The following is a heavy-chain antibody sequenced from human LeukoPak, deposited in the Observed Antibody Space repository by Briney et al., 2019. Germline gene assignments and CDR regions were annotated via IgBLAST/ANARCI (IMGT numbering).Heavy chain of an antibody. J-gene: IGHJ4*02. CDR1: GGSISSGGYS. D-gene: IGHD4-23*01. V-gene: IGHV4-30-2*01. CDR3: ARGLDYGVNPAFDY. CDR2: IYHSGST. Sequence: SETLSLTCAVSGGSISSGGYSWSWIRQPPGKGLEWIGYIYHSGSTYYNPSLKSRVTISVDRSKNQFSLKLSSVTAADTAVYYCARGLDYGVNPAFDYWGQETLVTVSS.